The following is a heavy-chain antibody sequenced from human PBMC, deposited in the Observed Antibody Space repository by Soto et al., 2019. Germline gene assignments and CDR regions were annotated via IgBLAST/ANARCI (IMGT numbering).Heavy chain of an antibody. CDR3: ARDPDYGDYWGYFCDS. CDR1: GYTFAAYY. V-gene: IGHV1-2*07. J-gene: IGHJ4*02. D-gene: IGHD4-17*01. Sequence: QVQLVQSGAEVKKPGASVKVSCKTSGYTFAAYYIHWIRQAPGQGLEWMGWINPTSGGTAYAHNFQDRVTMTRDTSIITAYMELSRLNSDDTAVSYCARDPDYGDYWGYFCDSLGQGTPVTVSS. CDR2: INPTSGGT.